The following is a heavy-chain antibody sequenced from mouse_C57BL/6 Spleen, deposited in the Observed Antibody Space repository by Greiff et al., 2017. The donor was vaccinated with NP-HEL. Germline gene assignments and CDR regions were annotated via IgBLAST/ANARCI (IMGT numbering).Heavy chain of an antibody. V-gene: IGHV1-4*01. CDR2: INPSSGYT. CDR1: GENGTSGT. D-gene: IGHD1-1*01. J-gene: IGHJ3*01. Sequence: QVHVKQSGAELARPGEEVKRWGKEEGENGTSGTGRGGGGRSGQGLEWIGYINPSSGYTKYNQKFKDKATLTADKSSSTAYMQLSSLTSEDSAVYYCARASITTVPRGFAYWGQGTLVTVSA. CDR3: ARASITTVPRGFAY.